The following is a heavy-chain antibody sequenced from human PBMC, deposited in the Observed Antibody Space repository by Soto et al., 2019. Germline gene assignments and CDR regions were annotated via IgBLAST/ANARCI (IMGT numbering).Heavy chain of an antibody. CDR2: ISGNGGST. Sequence: LLRLCCGAASGTFSSHGSRRVRQATGKGLEWVSRISGNGGSTYYADSVKGRFTISRDNSKNTLYLQMNSLRAEDTAVYYCAKDLFPTALGHYYYYMDVWGKGTTVTVSS. CDR3: AKDLFPTALGHYYYYMDV. CDR1: SGTFSSHG. J-gene: IGHJ6*03. V-gene: IGHV3-23*01. D-gene: IGHD3-3*01.